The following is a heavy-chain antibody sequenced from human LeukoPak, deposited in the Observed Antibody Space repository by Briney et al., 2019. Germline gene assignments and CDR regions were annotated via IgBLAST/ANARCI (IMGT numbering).Heavy chain of an antibody. CDR2: ISGSGGST. CDR3: AKDACCSGGSCYCDYYYYGMDV. CDR1: GFTFSSYA. V-gene: IGHV3-23*01. J-gene: IGHJ6*02. D-gene: IGHD2-15*01. Sequence: PGGPLRLSCAASGFTFSSYAMSWVRQAPGKGLEWVSAISGSGGSTYYADSVKGRFTISRDNSKNTLYLQMNSLRAEDTAVYYCAKDACCSGGSCYCDYYYYGMDVWGQGTTVTVS.